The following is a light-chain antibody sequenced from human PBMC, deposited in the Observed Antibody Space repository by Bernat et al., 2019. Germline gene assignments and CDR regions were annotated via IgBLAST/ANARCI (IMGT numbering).Light chain of an antibody. CDR1: QSLVKTGGNTF. CDR2: EVS. V-gene: IGKV2-30*01. Sequence: VVMTQSPLSLPVSLGQPASTSCRSSQSLVKTGGNTFLSWFHQRPGQSPRRLIYEVSNRDSGVPDRFSGSGSGTEFTLKISRVEPEDVGIYYCMQGTHWPTFGGGTKVEIK. J-gene: IGKJ4*01. CDR3: MQGTHWPT.